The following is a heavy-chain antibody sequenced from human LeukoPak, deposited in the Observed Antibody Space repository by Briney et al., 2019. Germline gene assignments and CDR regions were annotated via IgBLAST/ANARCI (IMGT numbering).Heavy chain of an antibody. V-gene: IGHV3-73*01. CDR1: GFTFSGSA. Sequence: GGSLRLSCAASGFTFSGSAMHWVREASGKGLEWVARIRSKANSYATAYAASVKGRFTISRDDSKNTAYLQMNSLKTEDTAVYYCRVRIAVAGTRDYFDYWGQGTLVTVSS. J-gene: IGHJ4*02. D-gene: IGHD6-19*01. CDR3: RVRIAVAGTRDYFDY. CDR2: IRSKANSYAT.